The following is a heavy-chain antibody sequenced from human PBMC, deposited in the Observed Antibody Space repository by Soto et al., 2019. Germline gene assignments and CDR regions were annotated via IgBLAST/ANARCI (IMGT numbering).Heavy chain of an antibody. CDR2: ISYDGSNK. V-gene: IGHV3-30*18. CDR1: GFTFSSYG. CDR3: AKEGEYGDYEGGAFDI. D-gene: IGHD4-17*01. J-gene: IGHJ3*02. Sequence: QVQLVESGGGVVQPGRSLRLSCAASGFTFSSYGMHWVRQAPGKGLEWVAVISYDGSNKYYADSVKGRFTISRDNSKNTLYLQMNSLRAEDTAVYYCAKEGEYGDYEGGAFDIWGQGTMVTVSS.